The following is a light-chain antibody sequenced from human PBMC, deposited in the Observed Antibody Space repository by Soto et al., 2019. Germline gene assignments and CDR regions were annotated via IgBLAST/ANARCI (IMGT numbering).Light chain of an antibody. V-gene: IGLV2-23*02. Sequence: QSALTQPASVSGSPGQSITISCTGTSSDVGTYNLVSWYQHHPGKVPKLMIYEVTKRPSGVSNRFSGSKSGNTASLTISWLQAEDEADYYCCSYVGSSTLVFGGGTKLTVL. CDR3: CSYVGSSTLV. CDR2: EVT. J-gene: IGLJ2*01. CDR1: SSDVGTYNL.